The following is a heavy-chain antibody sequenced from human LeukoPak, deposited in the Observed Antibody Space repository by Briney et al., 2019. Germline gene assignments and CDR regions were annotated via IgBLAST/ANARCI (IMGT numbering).Heavy chain of an antibody. CDR2: IYYSGST. J-gene: IGHJ4*02. V-gene: IGHV4-39*01. CDR3: APLYLYCSGGSCYSGY. CDR1: GGSISSSSYY. D-gene: IGHD2-15*01. Sequence: SETLSLTCTVSGGSISSSSYYWGWIRQPPGKGLEWIGSIYYSGSTYYNPSLKSRVTISVDTSKNQFSLKLSSVTAADTAVYYCAPLYLYCSGGSCYSGYWGQGTLVTVSS.